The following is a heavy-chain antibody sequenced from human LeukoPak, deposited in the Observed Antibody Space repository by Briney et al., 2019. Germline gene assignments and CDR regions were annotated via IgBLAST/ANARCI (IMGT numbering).Heavy chain of an antibody. CDR2: ISGSGGST. J-gene: IGHJ3*02. CDR3: AKSVVPGRTGAFDI. D-gene: IGHD2-2*01. V-gene: IGHV3-53*05. Sequence: GGSLRLSCAASGFTVSSNYMSWVRQAPGKGLEWVSAISGSGGSTYYADSVKGRFTISRDNAKNSLYLQMNSLRAEDTALYYCAKSVVPGRTGAFDIWGQGTLVTVSS. CDR1: GFTVSSNY.